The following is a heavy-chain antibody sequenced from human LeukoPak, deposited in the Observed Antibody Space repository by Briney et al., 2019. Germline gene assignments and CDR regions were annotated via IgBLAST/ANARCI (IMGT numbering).Heavy chain of an antibody. J-gene: IGHJ4*02. CDR2: IHHSGST. V-gene: IGHV4-38-2*02. CDR3: ASSTIAARPFDY. D-gene: IGHD6-6*01. CDR1: GYSISSDYY. Sequence: SETLSLTCTVSGYSISSDYYWGWIRQPPGKGLEWIGSIHHSGSTYYNPSLKSRVTIFVDTSKNQFSLKLSSVTAADTAVYYCASSTIAARPFDYWGQGTLVTVSS.